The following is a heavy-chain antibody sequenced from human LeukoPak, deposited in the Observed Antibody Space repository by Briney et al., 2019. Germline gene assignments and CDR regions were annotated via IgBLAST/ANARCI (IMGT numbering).Heavy chain of an antibody. D-gene: IGHD5-18*01. CDR2: ISSSSSYI. CDR1: GSTFSSYS. CDR3: ARGIYSYGLGAFDI. V-gene: IGHV3-21*01. Sequence: GGSLRLSCAASGSTFSSYSMNWVRQAPGRGLEWVSSISSSSSYIYYADSVKGRFTISRDNAKNSLYLQMNSLRAEDTAVYYCARGIYSYGLGAFDIWGQGTMVTVSS. J-gene: IGHJ3*02.